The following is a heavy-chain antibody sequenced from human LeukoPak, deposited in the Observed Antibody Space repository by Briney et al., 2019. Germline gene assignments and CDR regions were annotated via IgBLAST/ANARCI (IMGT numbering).Heavy chain of an antibody. V-gene: IGHV3-30-3*01. D-gene: IGHD5-18*01. CDR3: ARSWIQLWFFDY. CDR2: ISYDGSNK. J-gene: IGHJ4*02. CDR1: GFTFSNYA. Sequence: PGGSLRLSCAASGFTFSNYAMHWVRQAPGKGLEWVAVISYDGSNKYYADSVKGRFTISRDNSKNTLYLQMNSLRAEDTAVYYCARSWIQLWFFDYWGQGTLVTVSS.